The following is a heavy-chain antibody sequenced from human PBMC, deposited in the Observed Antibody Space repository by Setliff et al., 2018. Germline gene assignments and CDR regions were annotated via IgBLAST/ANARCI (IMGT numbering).Heavy chain of an antibody. V-gene: IGHV4-39*07. J-gene: IGHJ4*02. CDR2: IYYTGIT. Sequence: SETLSLTCTVSGDSINSYPYYWGWIRQPPGKGLEWIGNIYYTGITYYNPSLKSRVTMTSDTSTNTVYMDLSSLTSEDTAVYFCARRVSHDSSGYPLGDWGQGTLVTVSS. CDR1: GDSINSYPYY. CDR3: ARRVSHDSSGYPLGD. D-gene: IGHD3-22*01.